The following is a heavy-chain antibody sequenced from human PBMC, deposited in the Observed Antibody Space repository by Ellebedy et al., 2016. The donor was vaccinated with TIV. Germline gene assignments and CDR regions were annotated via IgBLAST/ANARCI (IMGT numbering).Heavy chain of an antibody. CDR2: INSDGSST. CDR3: ASSYGSGSYIYYYGMDV. J-gene: IGHJ6*02. D-gene: IGHD3-10*01. CDR1: GFTFSSYW. V-gene: IGHV3-74*01. Sequence: GESLKISCAASGFTFSSYWMHWVRQAPGKGLVWVSRINSDGSSTSYADSVKGRFTISRDNAKNSLYLQVNSLRAEDTAVYYCASSYGSGSYIYYYGMDVWGQGTTVTVSS.